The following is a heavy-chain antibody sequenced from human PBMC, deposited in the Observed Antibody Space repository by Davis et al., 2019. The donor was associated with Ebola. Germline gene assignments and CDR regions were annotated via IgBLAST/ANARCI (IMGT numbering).Heavy chain of an antibody. CDR3: ARVEGYTSSSGRPYYFDY. Sequence: GESLKISCKVSGYSFTSYWIGWVRQMPGKGLEWMGIIYPGDSDTRYSPSFQGQVTISVDKSFSTAYLQWSSLRSSDTAMYYCARVEGYTSSSGRPYYFDYWGQGTLVTVSP. J-gene: IGHJ4*02. CDR2: IYPGDSDT. D-gene: IGHD6-6*01. CDR1: GYSFTSYW. V-gene: IGHV5-51*01.